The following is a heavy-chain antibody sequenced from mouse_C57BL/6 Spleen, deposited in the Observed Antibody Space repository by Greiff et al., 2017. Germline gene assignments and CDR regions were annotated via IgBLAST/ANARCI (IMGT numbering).Heavy chain of an antibody. CDR3: TRDRRKGWYFDV. J-gene: IGHJ1*03. CDR1: GFTFSSYA. Sequence: EVQGVESGEGLVKPGGSLKLSCAASGFTFSSYAMSWVRQTPEKRLEWVAYISSGGDYIYYADTVKGRFTISRDNARNTLYLQMSSLKSEDTAMYYCTRDRRKGWYFDVWGTGTTVTVSS. V-gene: IGHV5-9-1*02. CDR2: ISSGGDYI. D-gene: IGHD2-14*01.